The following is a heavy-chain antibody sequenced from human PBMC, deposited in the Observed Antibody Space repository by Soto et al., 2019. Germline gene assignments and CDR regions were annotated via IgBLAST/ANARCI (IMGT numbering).Heavy chain of an antibody. CDR1: GGSINSDY. CDR2: VRNSGST. J-gene: IGHJ4*02. Sequence: SETLSLTCTVSGGSINSDYWSWIRQPPEKGLEWIGYVRNSGSTNYNPSLKSRVTISVDTSKNQFSLKLSSVTAADTGVYYCVRYYGARVYFDYWGQGSLVTVSS. V-gene: IGHV4-59*01. D-gene: IGHD4-17*01. CDR3: VRYYGARVYFDY.